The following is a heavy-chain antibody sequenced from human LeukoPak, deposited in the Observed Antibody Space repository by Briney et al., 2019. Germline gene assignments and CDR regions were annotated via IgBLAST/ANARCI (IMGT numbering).Heavy chain of an antibody. J-gene: IGHJ5*02. CDR2: ISGSGGST. D-gene: IGHD1-26*01. CDR3: AKDQYSGSYYWFDP. V-gene: IGHV3-23*01. CDR1: GFTFSNYA. Sequence: GGSLRLSCAASGFTFSNYAMSWVRQAPGKGLEWVSAISGSGGSTYYADSVKGRFTISRDNSKNTLYLQMNSLRAEDTVVYYCAKDQYSGSYYWFDPWGQGALVTVSS.